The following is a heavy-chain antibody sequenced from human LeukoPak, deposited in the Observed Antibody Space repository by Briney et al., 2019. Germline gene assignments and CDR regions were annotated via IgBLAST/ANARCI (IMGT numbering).Heavy chain of an antibody. Sequence: SSNFMSWVRQPPGKGLEWIGSIYYSGSTYYNPSLKSRVTISVDTSKNQFSLKLSSVTAADTAVYYCARDGDLRVGDYDIYWGQGTLVTVSS. CDR3: ARDGDLRVGDYDIY. V-gene: IGHV4-39*07. CDR2: IYYSGST. D-gene: IGHD4-17*01. J-gene: IGHJ4*02. CDR1: SSNF.